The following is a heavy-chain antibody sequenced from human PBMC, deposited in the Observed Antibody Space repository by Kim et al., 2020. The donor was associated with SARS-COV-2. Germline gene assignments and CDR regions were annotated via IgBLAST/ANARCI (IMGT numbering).Heavy chain of an antibody. CDR3: AAPKIMYYYDSSGYYNDYYGMDV. Sequence: SVKVSCKASGFTFTSSAMQWVRQARGQRLEWIGWIVVGSGNTNYAQKFQERVTITRDMSTSTAYMELSSLRSEDTAVYYCAAPKIMYYYDSSGYYNDYYGMDVWGQGTTVTVSS. D-gene: IGHD3-22*01. J-gene: IGHJ6*02. CDR2: IVVGSGNT. V-gene: IGHV1-58*02. CDR1: GFTFTSSA.